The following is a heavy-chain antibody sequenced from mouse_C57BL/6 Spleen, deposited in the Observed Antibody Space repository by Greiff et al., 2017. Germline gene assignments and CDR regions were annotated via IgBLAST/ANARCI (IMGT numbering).Heavy chain of an antibody. Sequence: VKLVESGPGLVAPSQSLSITCTVSGFSLTSYGVSWVRQPPGKGLEWLGVIWGDGSTNYHSALISRLSISKENSKRQVFLKLNCLQTDDTATDYCAKPLGYYYAMDYWGPGTSVTVSS. D-gene: IGHD4-1*01. V-gene: IGHV2-3*01. J-gene: IGHJ4*01. CDR3: AKPLGYYYAMDY. CDR2: IWGDGST. CDR1: GFSLTSYG.